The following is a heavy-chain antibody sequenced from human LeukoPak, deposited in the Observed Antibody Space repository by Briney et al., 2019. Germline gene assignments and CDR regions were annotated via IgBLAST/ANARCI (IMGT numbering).Heavy chain of an antibody. J-gene: IGHJ6*03. D-gene: IGHD6-13*01. Sequence: ASVKVSCKASGGTFSSYAISWVRQAPGQGLEWMGGIIPIFGTANYAQKFQGRVTITADESTSTAYMELSSLRSEDTAVYYCAISSGIAAAGRSIYYYYMDVWGKGTTVTISS. V-gene: IGHV1-69*01. CDR1: GGTFSSYA. CDR3: AISSGIAAAGRSIYYYYMDV. CDR2: IIPIFGTA.